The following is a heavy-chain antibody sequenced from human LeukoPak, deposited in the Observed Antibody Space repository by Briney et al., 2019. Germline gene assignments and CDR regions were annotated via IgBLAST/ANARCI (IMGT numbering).Heavy chain of an antibody. J-gene: IGHJ4*02. V-gene: IGHV1-46*01. Sequence: ASVKVSCKASGYTFTSYYIHWVRQAPGQGLEWVGIINPSGGSTSYAQKLQGRVTMTRDTSTSTVYMELSSLRSDDTAVYYCARSRTMSDYWGRGTLVTVSS. CDR2: INPSGGST. D-gene: IGHD5-24*01. CDR3: ARSRTMSDY. CDR1: GYTFTSYY.